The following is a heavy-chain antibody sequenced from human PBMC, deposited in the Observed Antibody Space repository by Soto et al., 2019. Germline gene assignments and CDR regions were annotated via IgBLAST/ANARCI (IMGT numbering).Heavy chain of an antibody. Sequence: GGSLRLSCAASGFTFSNAWMNWVRQAPGKGLEWVGRIKSKTDGGTTDYAAPVKGRFTISRDDSKNTLYLQMNSLKTEDTAVYYCTTDYADYYVSSGPPDVFDYWGQGTLVTVSS. CDR2: IKSKTDGGTT. D-gene: IGHD3-22*01. J-gene: IGHJ4*02. V-gene: IGHV3-15*07. CDR3: TTDYADYYVSSGPPDVFDY. CDR1: GFTFSNAW.